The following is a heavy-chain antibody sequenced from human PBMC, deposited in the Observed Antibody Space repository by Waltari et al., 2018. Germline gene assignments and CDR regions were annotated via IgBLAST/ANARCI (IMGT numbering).Heavy chain of an antibody. CDR3: ARQGGWIQLWPPLY. CDR1: GGSFSGYY. J-gene: IGHJ4*02. V-gene: IGHV4-34*01. CDR2: INHSGST. Sequence: QVQLQQWGAGLLKPSETLSLTCVVYGGSFSGYYWSWIRQPPGKGLEWIGEINHSGSTNYNPSLKSRVTISVDTSKNQFSLKLSSVTAADTAVYYCARQGGWIQLWPPLYWGQGTLVTVSS. D-gene: IGHD5-18*01.